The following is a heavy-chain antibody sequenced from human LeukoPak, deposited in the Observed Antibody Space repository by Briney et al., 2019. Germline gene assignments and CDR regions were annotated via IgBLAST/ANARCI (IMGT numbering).Heavy chain of an antibody. CDR2: INPNSGGT. CDR1: GYTFTGYY. Sequence: ASVTVSCKASGYTFTGYYMHWVRQAPGQGLEWMGWINPNSGGTNYAQKFQGRVTMTRDTSISTAYMELSRLRSDDTAVYYCARSSAIVGGTNLGEYWFDPWGQGTLVTVSS. V-gene: IGHV1-2*02. CDR3: ARSSAIVGGTNLGEYWFDP. J-gene: IGHJ5*02. D-gene: IGHD4/OR15-4a*01.